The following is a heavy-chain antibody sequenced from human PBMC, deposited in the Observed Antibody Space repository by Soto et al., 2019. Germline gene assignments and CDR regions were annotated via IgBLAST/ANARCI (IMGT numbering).Heavy chain of an antibody. D-gene: IGHD6-13*01. CDR1: GYTFIHFG. J-gene: IGHJ4*02. CDR2: INPISGST. V-gene: IGHV1-18*01. CDR3: ARDLAAADY. Sequence: ASVKVSCKTSGYTFIHFGISWVRQAPGQGLEWIGRINPISGSTNYAQKFQGRVTMATDTSTSTAYLELSSLRSDDTAVYYCARDLAAADYWGQGTLVTVSS.